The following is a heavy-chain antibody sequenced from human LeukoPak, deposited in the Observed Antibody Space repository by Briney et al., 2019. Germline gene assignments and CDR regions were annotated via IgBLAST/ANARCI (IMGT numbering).Heavy chain of an antibody. D-gene: IGHD3-22*01. J-gene: IGHJ3*02. CDR2: IKTKADGGTT. CDR1: GFPFNNAW. V-gene: IGHV3-15*01. Sequence: GGSLRLSCAASGFPFNNAWMSWVRQAPGKGLEWVGRIKTKADGGTTDYAAPVKGRFTISRDDSQNILYLQMNSLKAEDTAVYYCTTGLIIDDAFDIWGQGAMVTVSS. CDR3: TTGLIIDDAFDI.